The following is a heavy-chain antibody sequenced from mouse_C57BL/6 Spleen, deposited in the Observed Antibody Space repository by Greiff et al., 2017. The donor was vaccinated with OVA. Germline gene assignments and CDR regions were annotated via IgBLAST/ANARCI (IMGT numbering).Heavy chain of an antibody. CDR2: IRLKSDNYAT. CDR3: TVYGSSPWYAMDY. J-gene: IGHJ4*01. CDR1: GFTFSNYW. Sequence: EVQLVESGGGLVQPGGSMKLSCVASGFTFSNYWMNWVRQSPEKGLEWVAQIRLKSDNYATHYAESVKGRFTISRDDSKSSVYLQMNNLRAEDTGIYYCTVYGSSPWYAMDYWGQGTSVTVSS. V-gene: IGHV6-3*01. D-gene: IGHD1-1*01.